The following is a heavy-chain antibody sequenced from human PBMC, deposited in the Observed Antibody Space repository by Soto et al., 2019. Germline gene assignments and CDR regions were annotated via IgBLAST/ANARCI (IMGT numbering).Heavy chain of an antibody. CDR2: IYYSGSS. CDR3: ARQIRKGTTMRGVDY. CDR1: GGSISSGSYY. V-gene: IGHV4-39*01. J-gene: IGHJ4*02. D-gene: IGHD4-4*01. Sequence: SETLSLTCTVSGGSISSGSYYWGWIRQPPGKGLEWIGSIYYSGSSYFNPSLRSRVTISVDTSKSQFSLTLSSVTAADTAVYFCARQIRKGTTMRGVDYWGQGILVTVSS.